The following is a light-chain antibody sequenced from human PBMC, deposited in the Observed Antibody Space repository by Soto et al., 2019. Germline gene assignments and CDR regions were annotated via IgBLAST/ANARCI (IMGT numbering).Light chain of an antibody. CDR2: DAS. J-gene: IGKJ5*01. Sequence: EIVFTQSPATLSLSPGERATLSCRANQSVSSYLAWYQQKPGQAPMLLIYDASNRATGIPARFSGSGSGTDFTLTISSXEPEDFAVYYCQQRSNWPITVGQGTRLETK. CDR3: QQRSNWPIT. CDR1: QSVSSY. V-gene: IGKV3-11*01.